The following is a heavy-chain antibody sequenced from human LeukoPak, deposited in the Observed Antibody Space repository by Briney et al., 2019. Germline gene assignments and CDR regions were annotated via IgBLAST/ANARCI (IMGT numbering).Heavy chain of an antibody. J-gene: IGHJ4*02. V-gene: IGHV6-1*01. CDR3: ARSKRSKQQLVLLDY. CDR2: TYYRSKWYN. CDR1: GDSVSSNSAA. Sequence: SQTLSLTCAISGDSVSSNSAAWNWIRQSPSRGLEWLGRTYYRSKWYNDYAVSVKSRITINPDTPKNQFSLQLNSVTPEDTAVYYCARSKRSKQQLVLLDYWGQGTLVTVSS. D-gene: IGHD6-13*01.